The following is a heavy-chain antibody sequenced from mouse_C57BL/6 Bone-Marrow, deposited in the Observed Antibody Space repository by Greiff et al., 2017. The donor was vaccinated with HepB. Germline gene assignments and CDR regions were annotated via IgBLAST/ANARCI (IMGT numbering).Heavy chain of an antibody. Sequence: EVQVVESGADLVKPGGSLKLSCAASGFTFSSYCMYWVRQTPDKSLEWVGTISSGGGYTYYPDSVKGRVTIARDNTKNTQYLQMSSLTSEDTAMYYFARAPYYCGSSWFAYWGKGTLVTVSA. CDR1: GFTFSSYC. CDR2: ISSGGGYT. D-gene: IGHD1-1*01. CDR3: ARAPYYCGSSWFAY. V-gene: IGHV5-6*01. J-gene: IGHJ3*01.